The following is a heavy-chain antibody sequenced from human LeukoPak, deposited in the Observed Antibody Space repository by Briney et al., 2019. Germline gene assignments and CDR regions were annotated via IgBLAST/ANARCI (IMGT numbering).Heavy chain of an antibody. Sequence: ASLKVSCKASGYTFIDYGMHWVRQAPGQGLEWLGRINLKTSGINYAEKFQGRVTMTRDTSISTAYLELSRLRFDDTAVYYCARDRDGGVGTIDYWGQGTLVPVSS. CDR3: ARDRDGGVGTIDY. D-gene: IGHD3-3*01. CDR1: GYTFIDYG. V-gene: IGHV1-2*06. CDR2: INLKTSGI. J-gene: IGHJ4*02.